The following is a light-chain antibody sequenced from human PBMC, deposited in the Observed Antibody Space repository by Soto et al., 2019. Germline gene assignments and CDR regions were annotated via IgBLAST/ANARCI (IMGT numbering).Light chain of an antibody. V-gene: IGKV3-11*01. J-gene: IGKJ5*01. CDR2: DAS. CDR1: QGVSSY. Sequence: SVLTQTPATLSLSPGERATVSCRASQGVSSYLAWYQQKPGQAPRLLIYDASNRATGIPDRFSGSGSGTEFTLTINNLEPEDFAVYYCQQRNVWPPITFGQGTRLEI. CDR3: QQRNVWPPIT.